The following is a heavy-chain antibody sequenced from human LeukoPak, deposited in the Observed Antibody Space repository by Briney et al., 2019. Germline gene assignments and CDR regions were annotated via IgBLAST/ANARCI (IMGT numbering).Heavy chain of an antibody. CDR3: ATRIAVDGIRSAFDI. J-gene: IGHJ3*02. D-gene: IGHD6-19*01. CDR2: ISGSGGST. V-gene: IGHV3-23*01. CDR1: GFTFSSCA. Sequence: GGSLRLSCAASGFTFSSCAMSWVRQAPGKGLEWVSAISGSGGSTYYADSVKGRFTISRDNSKNTLYLQMNSLRAEDTAVYYCATRIAVDGIRSAFDIWGQGTMVTVSS.